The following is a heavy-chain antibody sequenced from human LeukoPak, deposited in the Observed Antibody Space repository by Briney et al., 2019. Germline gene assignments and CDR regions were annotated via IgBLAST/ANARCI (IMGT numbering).Heavy chain of an antibody. D-gene: IGHD1-26*01. CDR1: GASTSAYY. J-gene: IGHJ3*01. CDR2: SYSGGNA. V-gene: IGHV4-59*01. Sequence: PSETLSLTCTVSGASTSAYYWSWIRQPPGKGLEWIGYSYSGGNANYNPSLKTRVTISIDTSENQFSLRLTSVTAADTAVYFCAHSKRGGGYYINAFAVWDQGTLVTISS. CDR3: AHSKRGGGYYINAFAV.